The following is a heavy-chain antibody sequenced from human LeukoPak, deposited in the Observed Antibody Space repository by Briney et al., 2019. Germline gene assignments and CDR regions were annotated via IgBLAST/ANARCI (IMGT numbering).Heavy chain of an antibody. V-gene: IGHV3-7*01. CDR1: GFTFSSYW. J-gene: IGHJ4*02. D-gene: IGHD4-17*01. Sequence: GGSLRLSCAASGFTFSSYWMSWVRQAPGKGLEWVANIKQDGSEKYYVDSVKGRFTISRDNAKNSLYPQMNSLRAEDTAVYYCARAHGDYGRYYFDYWGQGTLVTVSS. CDR2: IKQDGSEK. CDR3: ARAHGDYGRYYFDY.